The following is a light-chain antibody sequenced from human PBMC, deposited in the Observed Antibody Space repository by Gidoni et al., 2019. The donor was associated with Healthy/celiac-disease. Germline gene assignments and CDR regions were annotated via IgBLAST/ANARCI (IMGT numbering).Light chain of an antibody. Sequence: QSVLTQPPSVSGAPGQGVTISCTGSSSNIGAGYDVHWYQQLPGTAPKLLIYGNSNRPSGVPDRFSGSKSGTSASLAITGLQAEDEADYYCQSYDSSLLYVFGTGTKITVL. J-gene: IGLJ1*01. CDR3: QSYDSSLLYV. CDR2: GNS. CDR1: SSNIGAGYD. V-gene: IGLV1-40*01.